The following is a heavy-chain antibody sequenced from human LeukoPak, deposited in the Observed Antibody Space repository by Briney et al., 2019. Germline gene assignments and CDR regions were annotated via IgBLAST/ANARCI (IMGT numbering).Heavy chain of an antibody. CDR2: ISSNGGST. V-gene: IGHV3-64*01. CDR1: GFTFSSYA. J-gene: IGHJ4*02. Sequence: PGGSLRLSCAASGFTFSSYAMHWVRQAPGKGLEYVSAISSNGGSTYYTNSVKGRFTISRDNSRNTLYLQMGSLRAEDMAVYYCARSPRSGWWYFDYWGQGTLVTVSS. D-gene: IGHD6-19*01. CDR3: ARSPRSGWWYFDY.